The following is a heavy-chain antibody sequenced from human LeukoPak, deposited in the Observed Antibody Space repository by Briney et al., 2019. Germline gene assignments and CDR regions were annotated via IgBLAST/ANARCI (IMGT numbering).Heavy chain of an antibody. CDR2: ISAYNGNT. V-gene: IGHV1-18*01. CDR1: GYTFTSYG. Sequence: GASVKVSCMASGYTFTSYGISWVRQAPGQGLEWMGWISAYNGNTNYAQKLQGRVAMTTDTSTSTAYMELRSLRSGDTAVYYCARSPNVYCSSTSCYFLFVYWGQGTLVTVTS. J-gene: IGHJ4*02. D-gene: IGHD2-2*01. CDR3: ARSPNVYCSSTSCYFLFVY.